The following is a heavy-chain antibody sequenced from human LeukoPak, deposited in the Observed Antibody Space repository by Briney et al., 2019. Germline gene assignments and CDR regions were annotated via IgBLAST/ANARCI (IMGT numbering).Heavy chain of an antibody. CDR1: GYTFTSCY. V-gene: IGHV1-46*01. D-gene: IGHD2-21*02. CDR3: ASGPEAYCGGDCYSVGWFDP. CDR2: INPSGGST. Sequence: ASVKVSCKASGYTFTSCYMHWVRQAPGQGLEWMGIINPSGGSTSYAQKFQGRVTMTRDTSTSTVYMELSSLRSEDTAVYYCASGPEAYCGGDCYSVGWFDPWGQGTLVTVSS. J-gene: IGHJ5*02.